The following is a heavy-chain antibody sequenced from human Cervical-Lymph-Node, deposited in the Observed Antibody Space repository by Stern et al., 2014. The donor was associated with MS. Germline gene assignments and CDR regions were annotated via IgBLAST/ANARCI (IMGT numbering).Heavy chain of an antibody. CDR1: GFSLSTTGGG. V-gene: IGHV2-5*02. CDR2: IYWDDDK. CDR3: AHSIYSDNSVYHGWFGP. J-gene: IGHJ5*02. Sequence: QVTLKESGPTLLNPTQTLTLTCTFSGFSLSTTGGGVGCIRQPPGEALEWLTLIYWDDDKRYSPSLRSRLTITKDTCKNQVVLTMANMDPVDTATYYCAHSIYSDNSVYHGWFGPWGQGTLVTVSS. D-gene: IGHD3-22*01.